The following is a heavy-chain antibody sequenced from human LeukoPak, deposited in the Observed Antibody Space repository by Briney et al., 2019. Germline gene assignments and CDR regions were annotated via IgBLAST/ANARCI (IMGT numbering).Heavy chain of an antibody. V-gene: IGHV3-23*01. CDR3: ARDRIRGSSSSWGGGFDY. J-gene: IGHJ4*02. CDR1: GFTFSVAA. CDR2: IDASGEST. Sequence: PGGSLRLSCAASGFTFSVAAMTWVRQAPGKGLEWVSLIDASGESTYYADSVKGRFTISRDNSKNTLSLQMNSLRAEDTAVYYCARDRIRGSSSSWGGGFDYWGQGTLVTVSS. D-gene: IGHD6-6*01.